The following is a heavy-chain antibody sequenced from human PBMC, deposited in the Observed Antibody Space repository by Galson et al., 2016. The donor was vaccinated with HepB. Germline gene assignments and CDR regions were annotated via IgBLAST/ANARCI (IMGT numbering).Heavy chain of an antibody. J-gene: IGHJ3*02. V-gene: IGHV3-33*01. Sequence: SLRLSCAASGFTLTSYGMHWVRQAPGKGLEWVAVLWFDGSNKYYADSVKGRFTISRDNSKNTLYLQMNSLSAEDTAVYYCTLATRYDAFDIWGQGTLVTVSA. CDR2: LWFDGSNK. CDR1: GFTLTSYG. CDR3: TLATRYDAFDI. D-gene: IGHD3-3*02.